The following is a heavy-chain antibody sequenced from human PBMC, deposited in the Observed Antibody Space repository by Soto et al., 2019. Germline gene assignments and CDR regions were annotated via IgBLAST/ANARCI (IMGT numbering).Heavy chain of an antibody. CDR3: ARDYARGWCQF. J-gene: IGHJ4*02. D-gene: IGHD2-8*02. V-gene: IGHV3-30*03. CDR2: ISFDGDK. CDR1: GFDFSNSG. Sequence: QVKLVESGGGVVQPGTSLRLSCTASGFDFSNSGIQWVRQTTGKGLEWVALISFDGDKYYVDSVKGRLTISRDNPTNTVYMQMNRLRPEDTGVYYCARDYARGWCQFWGQGTLVTVSA.